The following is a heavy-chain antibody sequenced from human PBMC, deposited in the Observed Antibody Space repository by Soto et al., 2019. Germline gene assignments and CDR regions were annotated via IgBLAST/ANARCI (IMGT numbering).Heavy chain of an antibody. V-gene: IGHV4-59*04. Sequence: PSETLSLTCTVSGGSISSYYWSWIRQPPGKGLEWIGNINFNEITYSSPSLKSRVTISIDTSKNRFSLKVNSVTAADTAVYHCAGQRVSGEYESWGQGTLVTVSS. CDR1: GGSISSYY. CDR3: AGQRVSGEYES. CDR2: INFNEIT. D-gene: IGHD3-3*01. J-gene: IGHJ5*02.